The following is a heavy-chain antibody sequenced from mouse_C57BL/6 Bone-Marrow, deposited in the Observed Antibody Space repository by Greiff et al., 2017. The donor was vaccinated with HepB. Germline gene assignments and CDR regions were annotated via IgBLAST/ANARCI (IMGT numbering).Heavy chain of an antibody. D-gene: IGHD2-4*01. J-gene: IGHJ4*01. V-gene: IGHV14-4*01. CDR1: GFNIKDDY. CDR2: IDPENGDT. CDR3: TSLYDYGYYYAMDY. Sequence: VQLQQSGAELVRPGASVKLSCTASGFNIKDDYMHWVKQRPEQGLDWIGWIDPENGDTEYASKFQGKATITADTSSNTAYLQLSSLTSEDTAVYYCTSLYDYGYYYAMDYWGQGTSVTVSS.